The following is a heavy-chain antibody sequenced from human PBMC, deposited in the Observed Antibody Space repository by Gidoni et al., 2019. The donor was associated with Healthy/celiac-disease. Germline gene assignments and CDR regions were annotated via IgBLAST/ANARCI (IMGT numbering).Heavy chain of an antibody. Sequence: EVQLVESGGGVVQPGGSLRLSCAASGFTFADSAMHWVRQAPGKGLEWVSLISGDGGSTYYADSVKCRFTISRDNSKNSLYLQMNSLRTEDTALYYCAKDMRLCSGGSCYSFYFDYWGQGTLVTVSS. J-gene: IGHJ4*02. V-gene: IGHV3-43*02. CDR1: GFTFADSA. CDR3: AKDMRLCSGGSCYSFYFDY. D-gene: IGHD2-15*01. CDR2: ISGDGGST.